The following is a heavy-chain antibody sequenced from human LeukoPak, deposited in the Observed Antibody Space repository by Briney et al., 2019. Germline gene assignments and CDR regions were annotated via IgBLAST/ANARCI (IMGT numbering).Heavy chain of an antibody. Sequence: SETLSLTCTVSGGSISSGTYYWGWIRQPPGKGLEWLGTVFYGGTPYYNPSLKSRVTISVDASKNHFSLGLSSVTAADTAVYYCARLDSGDYFFDYWGQGSLVTVSS. D-gene: IGHD4-17*01. V-gene: IGHV4-39*02. CDR3: ARLDSGDYFFDY. J-gene: IGHJ4*02. CDR1: GGSISSGTYY. CDR2: VFYGGTP.